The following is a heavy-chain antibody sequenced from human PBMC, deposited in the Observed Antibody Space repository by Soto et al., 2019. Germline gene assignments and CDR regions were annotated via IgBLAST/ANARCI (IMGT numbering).Heavy chain of an antibody. CDR2: ISGSGGST. CDR1: GFTFSSYA. Sequence: GGSLRLSCAASGFTFSSYAMSWVRQAPGKGLEWVSAISGSGGSTYYADSVKGRFTISRDNSKNTLYLQMNSLRAEDTAVYYCAKEDIVVVPAAIDYYYRMDVSGQGTTFTVSS. J-gene: IGHJ6*02. V-gene: IGHV3-23*01. CDR3: AKEDIVVVPAAIDYYYRMDV. D-gene: IGHD2-2*01.